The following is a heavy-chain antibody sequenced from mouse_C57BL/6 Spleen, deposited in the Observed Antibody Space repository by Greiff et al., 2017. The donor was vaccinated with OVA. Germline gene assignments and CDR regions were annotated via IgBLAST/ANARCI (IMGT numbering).Heavy chain of an antibody. V-gene: IGHV3-6*01. Sequence: EVHLVESGPGLVKPSQSLSLTCSVTGYSITSGYYWNWIRQFPGNKLEWMGYISYDGSNNYNPSLKNRISITRDTSKNQFFLKLNSVTTEDTATYYCARGTEYYFDYWGQGTTLTVSS. CDR2: ISYDGSN. CDR3: ARGTEYYFDY. J-gene: IGHJ2*01. CDR1: GYSITSGYY.